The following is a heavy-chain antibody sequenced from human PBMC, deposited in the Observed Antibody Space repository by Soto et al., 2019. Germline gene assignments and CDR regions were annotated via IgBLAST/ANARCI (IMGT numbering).Heavy chain of an antibody. Sequence: QVQLVQSGAEVKKPGASVKVSCRTSGYTFTHYYIHWVRQAPGQGLEWLGIINPARGSTNYAQDFQGRGTLTMDTSTTTVYMELSGLRAEDTAIFYCARDLAAGDHWGQGTLVTVSS. CDR1: GYTFTHYY. V-gene: IGHV1-46*01. D-gene: IGHD6-13*01. CDR3: ARDLAAGDH. J-gene: IGHJ4*02. CDR2: INPARGST.